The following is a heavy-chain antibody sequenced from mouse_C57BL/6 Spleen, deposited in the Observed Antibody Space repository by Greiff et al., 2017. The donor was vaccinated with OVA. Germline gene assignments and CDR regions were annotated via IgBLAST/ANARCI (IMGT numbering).Heavy chain of an antibody. CDR3: AKHTYGSSYGGAMDY. V-gene: IGHV2-9*01. Sequence: QVQLQQSGPGLVALSQSLSITCTVSGFSLTSYGVDWVRQPPGKGLEWLGVIWGGGSTNYNSALMSRLSISKDNSKSQVFLKMNSLQTDDTAMYYCAKHTYGSSYGGAMDYWGQGTSVTVSS. CDR1: GFSLTSYG. CDR2: IWGGGST. D-gene: IGHD1-1*01. J-gene: IGHJ4*01.